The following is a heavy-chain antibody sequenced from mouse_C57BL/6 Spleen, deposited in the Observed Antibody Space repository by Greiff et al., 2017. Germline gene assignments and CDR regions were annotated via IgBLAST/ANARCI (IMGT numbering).Heavy chain of an antibody. CDR1: GYTFTTYP. J-gene: IGHJ2*01. D-gene: IGHD1-1*01. V-gene: IGHV1-47*01. CDR2: FHPYNDDT. Sequence: QVQLKESGAELVKPGASVKMSCKASGYTFTTYPIEWMKQNHGKSLEWIGNFHPYNDDTKYNEKFKGKATLTVEKSSSTVYLELSRLTSDVAAVYYCARGDYYGSSSFDYWGQGTTLTVSS. CDR3: ARGDYYGSSSFDY.